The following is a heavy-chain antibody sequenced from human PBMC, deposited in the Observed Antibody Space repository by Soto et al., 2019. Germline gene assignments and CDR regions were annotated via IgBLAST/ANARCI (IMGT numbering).Heavy chain of an antibody. CDR3: ARDMGFGLSDY. CDR1: GYTFTSYA. V-gene: IGHV1-3*01. Sequence: ASVKVSCKASGYTFTSYAMYWVRQAPGQRLEWIGWINAGNGNTKYPQKFQGRVTITRDTSASTAYMELSSLRSEDTAVYYCARDMGFGLSDYWGQGTLVTVPS. J-gene: IGHJ4*02. CDR2: INAGNGNT. D-gene: IGHD3-10*01.